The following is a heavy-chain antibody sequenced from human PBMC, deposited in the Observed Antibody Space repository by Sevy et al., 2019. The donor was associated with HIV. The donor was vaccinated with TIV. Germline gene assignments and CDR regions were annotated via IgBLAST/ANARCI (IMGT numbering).Heavy chain of an antibody. J-gene: IGHJ4*02. D-gene: IGHD2-15*01. Sequence: GGSLRLSCAASGFIFGNHAMSWVRKTPGKGLEWVSGITSTGSTTYYMDSVKGRFTISRDNSKNTLYLQMNSLRAEDTAVYYCAKDLGWPLCGQGTLVTVSS. CDR2: ITSTGSTT. V-gene: IGHV3-23*01. CDR3: AKDLGWPL. CDR1: GFIFGNHA.